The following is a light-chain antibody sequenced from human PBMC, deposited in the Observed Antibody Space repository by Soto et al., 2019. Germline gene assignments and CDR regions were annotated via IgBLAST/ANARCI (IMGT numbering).Light chain of an antibody. J-gene: IGLJ1*01. CDR3: GARDSSLSAYV. Sequence: WTQPPSVSAATEQKVTISCSASSSNIGGHSVPWYQQLPGTAPNLLIYDDNKRPSGIPERFSGSKSGRSATLGITGFQPGDEDDYYCGARDSSLSAYVFVTGSKVSVL. CDR2: DDN. CDR1: SSNIGGHS. V-gene: IGLV1-51*01.